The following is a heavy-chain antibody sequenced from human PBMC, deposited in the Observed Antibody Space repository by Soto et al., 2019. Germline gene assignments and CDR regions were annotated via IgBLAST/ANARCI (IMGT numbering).Heavy chain of an antibody. CDR1: GGSISSYY. CDR2: IYYSGST. J-gene: IGHJ4*02. V-gene: IGHV4-59*08. D-gene: IGHD3-22*01. CDR3: ARYYYDSSGYSYLDY. Sequence: PSETLSLTCTVSGGSISSYYWSWIRQPPGKGLEWIGYIYYSGSTNYNPSLKSRVTISVDTSKNQFSLKLSSVTAADTAVYYCARYYYDSSGYSYLDYWGQGTLVTFSS.